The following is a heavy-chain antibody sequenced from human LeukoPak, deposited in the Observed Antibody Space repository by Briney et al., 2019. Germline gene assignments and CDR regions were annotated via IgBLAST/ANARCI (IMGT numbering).Heavy chain of an antibody. CDR2: INPSGGST. J-gene: IGHJ3*02. CDR1: GYTFTSYY. V-gene: IGHV1-46*01. D-gene: IGHD5-18*01. CDR3: ARGADSYGYQEDAFDI. Sequence: ASVKVSCKASGYTFTSYYMHWVRQAPGQGLEWMGIINPSGGSTSYAQKFQGRVTMTRDTSTSTVYMELSSLRSEDTAVYYCARGADSYGYQEDAFDIWGQGTMVTVSS.